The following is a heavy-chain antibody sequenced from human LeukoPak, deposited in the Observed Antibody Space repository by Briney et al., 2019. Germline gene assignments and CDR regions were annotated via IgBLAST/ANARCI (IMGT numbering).Heavy chain of an antibody. CDR3: APQRTGRFDP. J-gene: IGHJ5*02. CDR1: GFSFSRYE. D-gene: IGHD6-25*01. CDR2: ISSSGSST. V-gene: IGHV3-48*03. Sequence: GGSLRLSCAASGFSFSRYEMNWARQAPGKGQEWVSYISSSGSSTYYADSVKGRFTISRDNANNSLHLQMNSLRAEDTPVYYCAPQRTGRFDPWGQGTLVTVSS.